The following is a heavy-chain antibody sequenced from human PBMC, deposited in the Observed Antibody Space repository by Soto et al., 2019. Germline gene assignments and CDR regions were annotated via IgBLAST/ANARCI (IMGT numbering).Heavy chain of an antibody. CDR2: IWYDGSNK. D-gene: IGHD1-26*01. J-gene: IGHJ4*02. CDR3: ARDESGSSHNFDY. CDR1: GFPFSSYG. Sequence: GGSLSLSCAVSGFPFSSYGMHWVRQAPGKGLEWVAVIWYDGSNKYYADSVKGRFTISRDNSKNTLYLQMNSLRAEDTAVYYCARDESGSSHNFDYWGQGTLVTVSS. V-gene: IGHV3-33*01.